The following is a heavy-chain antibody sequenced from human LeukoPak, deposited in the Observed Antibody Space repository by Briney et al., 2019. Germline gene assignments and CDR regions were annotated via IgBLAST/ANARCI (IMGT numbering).Heavy chain of an antibody. D-gene: IGHD1-26*01. CDR2: ISSSSSSR. CDR1: GFTFSSYS. V-gene: IGHV3-21*01. J-gene: IGHJ3*02. CDR3: ARVGVVGATLDAFDI. Sequence: PGGSLRLSCAASGFTFSSYSMNWVRQAPGKGLEWVSSISSSSSSRYYADSVKGRFTISRDNAKNLLYLQMNSLSAGDTAVYYCARVGVVGATLDAFDIWGQGTMVTVSS.